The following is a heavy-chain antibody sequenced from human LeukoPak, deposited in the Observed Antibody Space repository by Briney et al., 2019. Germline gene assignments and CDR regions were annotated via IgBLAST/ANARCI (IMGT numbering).Heavy chain of an antibody. V-gene: IGHV1-8*01. CDR1: GYTFTSYD. Sequence: ASVKVSCKASGYTFTSYDINWVRQAAGQGLEWMGWMNPNSGNTGYAQKFQGRVIMTRNTSISTAYMELSSLRSEDTAVYYCARGGSSRRSSSWFFDYWGQGTLVTVSS. J-gene: IGHJ4*02. CDR2: MNPNSGNT. D-gene: IGHD6-13*01. CDR3: ARGGSSRRSSSWFFDY.